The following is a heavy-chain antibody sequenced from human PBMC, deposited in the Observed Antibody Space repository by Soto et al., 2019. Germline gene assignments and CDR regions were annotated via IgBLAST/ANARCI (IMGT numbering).Heavy chain of an antibody. J-gene: IGHJ4*02. CDR1: GFTFSSYS. CDR2: IRRTGSPI. CDR3: VRDPEALDY. Sequence: GGSLRLSCAASGFTFSSYSMNWVRQAPGKGLEGVAYIRRTGSPIYYADSVKGRFTISRDDVKNSLYLQMNSLRAEDTAVYYCVRDPEALDYWGLGTLVTVSS. V-gene: IGHV3-48*01.